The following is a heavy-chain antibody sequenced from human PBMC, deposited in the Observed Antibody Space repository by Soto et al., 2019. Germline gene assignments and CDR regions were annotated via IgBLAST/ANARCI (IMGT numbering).Heavy chain of an antibody. J-gene: IGHJ4*02. V-gene: IGHV4-34*01. Sequence: SETLPLTCAVYGGSFSGYYWSWIRQPPGKGLEWIGEINHSGSTNYNPSLKSRVTISVDTSKNQFSLKLSSVTAADTAVYYCARVPTGTTSSADYWGQGTLVTVSS. CDR3: ARVPTGTTSSADY. D-gene: IGHD1-7*01. CDR1: GGSFSGYY. CDR2: INHSGST.